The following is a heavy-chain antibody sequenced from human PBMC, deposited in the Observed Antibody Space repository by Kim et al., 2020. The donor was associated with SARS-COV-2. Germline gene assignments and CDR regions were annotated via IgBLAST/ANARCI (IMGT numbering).Heavy chain of an antibody. D-gene: IGHD4-17*01. CDR2: IIPILGIA. CDR1: GGTFSSYA. V-gene: IGHV1-69*04. CDR3: ARGGLGYYYYYGTDV. Sequence: SVKVSCKASGGTFSSYAISWVRQAPGQGLEWMGRIIPILGIANYAQKFQGRVTITADKSTSTAYMELSSLRSEDTAAHYCARGGLGYYYYYGTDVWGQG. J-gene: IGHJ6*02.